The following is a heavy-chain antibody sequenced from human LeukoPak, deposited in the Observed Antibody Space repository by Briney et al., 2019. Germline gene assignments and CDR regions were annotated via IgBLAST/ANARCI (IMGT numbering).Heavy chain of an antibody. CDR3: ARGSSDFDH. CDR2: ISTYKGDT. CDR1: GYIFTNHD. V-gene: IGHV1-18*01. J-gene: IGHJ4*02. Sequence: ASVKVSCKASGYIFTNHDVSWVRQAPGQGLEWMGWISTYKGDTEYAEKLQGRVTMTTDISTRTAYMELRSLRSDDTAVYYCARGSSDFDHWGQGTLVTVSS. D-gene: IGHD6-13*01.